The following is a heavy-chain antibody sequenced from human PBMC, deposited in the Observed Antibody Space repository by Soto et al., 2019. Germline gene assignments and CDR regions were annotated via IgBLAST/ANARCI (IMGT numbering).Heavy chain of an antibody. CDR2: ISYDGNNR. CDR1: GFTFSTFG. D-gene: IGHD3-9*01. V-gene: IGHV3-30*18. Sequence: QVQLVESGGGVVQPGRSLRLSCAASGFTFSTFGMHWVRQAPGKGLEWVAVISYDGNNRYYADSVKGRFTISRDNSTNTLYLQLNSLRGEDTAVYSCAKDRIWLLANNQGSHGMDVWGQGTTVPVSS. J-gene: IGHJ6*02. CDR3: AKDRIWLLANNQGSHGMDV.